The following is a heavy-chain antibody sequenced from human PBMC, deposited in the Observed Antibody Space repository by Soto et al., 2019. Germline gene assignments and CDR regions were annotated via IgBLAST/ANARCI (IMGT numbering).Heavy chain of an antibody. D-gene: IGHD6-13*01. CDR2: IKQDGSEK. Sequence: EVQLVESGGGLVQPGGSLRLSCAASGFTFSRYWMSWVRQAPGKGLEWVTNIKQDGSEKYYVDSVRGRFTISRDNAKNSLYLQMNSLRAEDTAVYYCASYSNSWDSLDNWGQGTLVTVSS. CDR1: GFTFSRYW. V-gene: IGHV3-7*01. CDR3: ASYSNSWDSLDN. J-gene: IGHJ4*02.